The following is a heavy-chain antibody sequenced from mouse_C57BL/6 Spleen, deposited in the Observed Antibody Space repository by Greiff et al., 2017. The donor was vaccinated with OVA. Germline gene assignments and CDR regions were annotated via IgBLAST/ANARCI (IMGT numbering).Heavy chain of an antibody. CDR3: ARSDSNYDYDMDY. CDR1: GYTFTSYW. CDR2: INPSNGGT. Sequence: VQLQQPGTELVKPGASVKLSCKASGYTFTSYWMHWVKQRPGQGLEWIGNINPSNGGTNYNEKFKSKATLTVDKSSSTAYMQLSSLTSEDSAVYYCARSDSNYDYDMDYWGQGTSVTVSS. J-gene: IGHJ4*01. D-gene: IGHD2-5*01. V-gene: IGHV1-53*01.